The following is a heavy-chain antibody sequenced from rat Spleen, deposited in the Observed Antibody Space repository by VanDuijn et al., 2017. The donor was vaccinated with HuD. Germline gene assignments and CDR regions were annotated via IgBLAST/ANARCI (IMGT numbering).Heavy chain of an antibody. CDR1: GFTFSDYY. J-gene: IGHJ3*01. Sequence: EVQLVESGGGLVQPGRSLKLSCAASGFTFSDYYMAWVRQAPTKGLEWVASISTGGGNTYYRDSVKGRFTISRDNAKNTLYLQMDSLRSEDTATYYCAKMRHYYDGSYYQNWFAYWGQGTLVTVSS. V-gene: IGHV5S23*01. D-gene: IGHD1-12*02. CDR2: ISTGGGNT. CDR3: AKMRHYYDGSYYQNWFAY.